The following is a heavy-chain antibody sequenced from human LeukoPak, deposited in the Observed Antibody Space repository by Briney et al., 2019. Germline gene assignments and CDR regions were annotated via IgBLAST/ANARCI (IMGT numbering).Heavy chain of an antibody. V-gene: IGHV3-21*01. CDR1: GFTFSSYS. CDR3: AREAGYSSSRNAFDI. Sequence: GGSLRLSCAASGFTFSSYSMNWVRQAPGKGLEWVSSISSSSSYIYYADSVKGRFTISRDNAKNSLYLQMNSLRAADTAVYYCAREAGYSSSRNAFDIWGQGTMVTVSS. D-gene: IGHD6-13*01. CDR2: ISSSSSYI. J-gene: IGHJ3*02.